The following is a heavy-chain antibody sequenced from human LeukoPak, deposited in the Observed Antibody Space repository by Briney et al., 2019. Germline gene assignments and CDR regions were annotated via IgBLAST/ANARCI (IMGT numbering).Heavy chain of an antibody. Sequence: SETLSLTCTVSGGFISGYYSSWIRQSPGRGLEWLGYIYDRGSTKYNPSLKGRVTISVDASKNQISLKLTSMTAADMAVYYCARDGSGFDVWGQGTKVTVSS. V-gene: IGHV4-59*01. J-gene: IGHJ3*01. CDR2: IYDRGST. CDR1: GGFISGYY. D-gene: IGHD2-2*03. CDR3: ARDGSGFDV.